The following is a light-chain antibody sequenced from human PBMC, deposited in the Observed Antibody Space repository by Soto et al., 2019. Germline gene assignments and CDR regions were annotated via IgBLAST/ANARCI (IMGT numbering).Light chain of an antibody. J-gene: IGLJ3*02. Sequence: QSALTQPASVSGSPGQSITISCTGTSSDVGSYNYVSWYQQHPDKAPKLLIYEVNHRPSGISNRFSGSKSGNTASLTISGLQPDDEADYYCSSYTSTTLMFGGGTKVTVL. CDR2: EVN. CDR1: SSDVGSYNY. CDR3: SSYTSTTLM. V-gene: IGLV2-14*01.